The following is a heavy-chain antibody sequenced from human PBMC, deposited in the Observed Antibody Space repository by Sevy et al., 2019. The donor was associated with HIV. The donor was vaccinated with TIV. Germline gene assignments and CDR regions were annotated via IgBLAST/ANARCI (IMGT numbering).Heavy chain of an antibody. Sequence: ASVKVSCKTSGYAFTDYWIHWVRQAPGQGLEWMGRINPISGGTDDSHKFQGRVIMTRDTSISTAYLEVRRLTSDDTAVYYCARAQTDFWMRGTDVWGQGTTVTVSS. J-gene: IGHJ6*02. CDR2: INPISGGT. D-gene: IGHD3-3*01. CDR1: GYAFTDYW. CDR3: ARAQTDFWMRGTDV. V-gene: IGHV1-2*06.